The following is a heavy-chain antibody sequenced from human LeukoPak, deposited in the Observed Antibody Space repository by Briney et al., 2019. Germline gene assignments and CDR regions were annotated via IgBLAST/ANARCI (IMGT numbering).Heavy chain of an antibody. Sequence: PGGSLRPSCAASGFTFSSYAMSWVRQAPGKWLEWVSAISGSGGSTYYADSVKGRFTISRDNSKNTLYLQMNSLRAEDTAVYYCAKSVSGLSKVTTIQWGQGTLVTVSS. CDR2: ISGSGGST. D-gene: IGHD4-17*01. CDR3: AKSVSGLSKVTTIQ. J-gene: IGHJ4*02. CDR1: GFTFSSYA. V-gene: IGHV3-23*01.